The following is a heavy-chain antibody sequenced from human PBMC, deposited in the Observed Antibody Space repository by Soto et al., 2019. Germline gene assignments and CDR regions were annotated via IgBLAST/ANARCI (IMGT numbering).Heavy chain of an antibody. CDR1: GYTFTGYY. D-gene: IGHD2-15*01. J-gene: IGHJ5*02. Sequence: ASVKVSCKASGYTFTGYYMHWVRQAPGQGLEWMGWINPNSGGTNYAQKLQGWVTMTRDTSISTAYMELSRLRSDDTAVYYCAIGDIVVVVAATRGWFDPWGQGTLVTVSS. V-gene: IGHV1-2*04. CDR3: AIGDIVVVVAATRGWFDP. CDR2: INPNSGGT.